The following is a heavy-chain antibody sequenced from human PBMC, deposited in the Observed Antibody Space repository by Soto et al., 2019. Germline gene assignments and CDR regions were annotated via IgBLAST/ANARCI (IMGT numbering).Heavy chain of an antibody. CDR3: ARRHGLDIDAYY. J-gene: IGHJ4*02. CDR2: INHSGST. V-gene: IGHV4-34*01. D-gene: IGHD3-10*01. CDR1: GVSGGSFSGYY. Sequence: SETLSLTCAVYGVSGGSFSGYYWSWIRQPPGKGLEWIGEINHSGSTNYNPSLKSRVTISIDRSKNQFSLKLSSVTAADTAVYFCARRHGLDIDAYYWGPGILVTVSS.